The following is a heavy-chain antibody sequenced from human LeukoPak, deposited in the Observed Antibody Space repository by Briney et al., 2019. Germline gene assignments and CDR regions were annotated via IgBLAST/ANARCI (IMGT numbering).Heavy chain of an antibody. CDR2: ISSSSSYI. CDR1: GFTFSSYS. Sequence: GGSLRLSCAASGFTFSSYSMNWVRQAPGKGLEWVSSISSSSSYIYYADSVKGRFTISRDNAKNSLYLQMNSLRAEDTAVYYCARAQRVRIAAAGPFDYWGQGTLVTVSS. CDR3: ARAQRVRIAAAGPFDY. V-gene: IGHV3-21*01. D-gene: IGHD6-25*01. J-gene: IGHJ4*02.